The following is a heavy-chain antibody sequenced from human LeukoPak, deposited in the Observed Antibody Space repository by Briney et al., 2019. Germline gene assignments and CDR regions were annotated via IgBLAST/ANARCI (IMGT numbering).Heavy chain of an antibody. J-gene: IGHJ4*02. CDR1: GFTFSSYG. Sequence: GRSLRLSCAASGFTFSSYGMHWVRQAPGKGLEWVAVIWYDGSNKYYADSVKGRFTISRDNAKNSLYLQMNSLRTEDTALYYCAKDMDSGSYGYSGPFDCWGQGTLVTVSS. CDR3: AKDMDSGSYGYSGPFDC. D-gene: IGHD3-10*01. V-gene: IGHV3-33*03. CDR2: IWYDGSNK.